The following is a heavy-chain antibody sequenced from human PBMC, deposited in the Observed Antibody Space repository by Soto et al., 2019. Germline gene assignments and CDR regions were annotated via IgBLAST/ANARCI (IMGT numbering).Heavy chain of an antibody. V-gene: IGHV3-23*01. Sequence: EVQLLESGGGLVQPGGSLRLSCAASGVTFSGYAMSWVRQAPGKGLEWVSSIGASGGSTYYADSVKGRFTISRDNSENTLYLQMDSLRAEDTAVYFCAKRSDYFDDWGQGTLVTVSS. CDR3: AKRSDYFDD. J-gene: IGHJ4*02. CDR2: IGASGGST. CDR1: GVTFSGYA.